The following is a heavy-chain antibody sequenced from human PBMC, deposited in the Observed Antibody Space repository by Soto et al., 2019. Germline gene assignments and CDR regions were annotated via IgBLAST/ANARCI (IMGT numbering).Heavy chain of an antibody. CDR2: IRSKAYGGTT. CDR1: GFTFGDYA. Sequence: GRSLRLSCTASGFTFGDYAMSWFRQAPGKGLEWVGFIRSKAYGGTTEYAASVKGRFTISRDDSKSIAYLQMNSLKTEDTAVYYCTKNRAVAGSRYYYYGMDVWGQGTTVTVSS. D-gene: IGHD6-19*01. J-gene: IGHJ6*02. V-gene: IGHV3-49*03. CDR3: TKNRAVAGSRYYYYGMDV.